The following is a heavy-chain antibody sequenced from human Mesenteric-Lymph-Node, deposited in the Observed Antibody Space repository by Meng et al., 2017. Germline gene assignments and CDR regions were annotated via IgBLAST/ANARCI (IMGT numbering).Heavy chain of an antibody. CDR2: IFHTGST. J-gene: IGHJ4*02. Sequence: VRLQEAGPGLGRPSGTLSLTCVVSGGSIRSTNCGSWVRQPPGKGLEWLGEIFHTGSTSYSPSLKSRLIMSVDTSKNQLSLNLTSVTAADTAVYYCASLMTTYSYWGQGTLVTVSS. CDR1: GGSIRSTNC. CDR3: ASLMTTYSY. V-gene: IGHV4-4*02. D-gene: IGHD4-11*01.